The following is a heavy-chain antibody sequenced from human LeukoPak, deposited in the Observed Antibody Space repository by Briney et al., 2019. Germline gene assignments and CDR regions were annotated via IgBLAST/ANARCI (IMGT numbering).Heavy chain of an antibody. J-gene: IGHJ4*02. D-gene: IGHD3-10*01. Sequence: PSETLSLTCTVSGGSISSYYWSWIRQPPGKGLEWIGYIYYSGSTNYNPSLKSRVTISVDTSKNQFSLKLSSVTAADTAVYYCARHSGLLYFDYWGQGNLVTVSS. V-gene: IGHV4-59*08. CDR1: GGSISSYY. CDR3: ARHSGLLYFDY. CDR2: IYYSGST.